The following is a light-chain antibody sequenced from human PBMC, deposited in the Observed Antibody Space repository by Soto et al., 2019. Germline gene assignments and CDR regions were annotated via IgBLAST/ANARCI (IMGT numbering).Light chain of an antibody. V-gene: IGLV1-40*01. J-gene: IGLJ1*01. CDR1: SSNIGAGYH. CDR3: QSSDSSLSGSRV. CDR2: GNS. Sequence: QSVLTQPPSVSGAPGQRVTISCTGSSSNIGAGYHVHWYQQLPGTAPKLLIYGNSNRPSGVPDRFSGSRSGTSASLAITGLQAEDEADYSCQSSDSSLSGSRVFGTGTKVTVL.